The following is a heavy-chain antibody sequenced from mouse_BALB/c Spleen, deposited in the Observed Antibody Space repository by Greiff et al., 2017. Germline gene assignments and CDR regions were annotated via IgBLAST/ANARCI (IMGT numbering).Heavy chain of an antibody. Sequence: VKLMESGAELARPGASVKMSCKASGYTFTSYTMHWVKQRPGQGLEWIGYINPSSGYTNYNQKFKDKATLTADKSSSTAYMQLSSLTSEDSAVYYCARSYDYDYAMDYWGQGTSVTVSS. D-gene: IGHD2-4*01. CDR1: GYTFTSYT. CDR3: ARSYDYDYAMDY. CDR2: INPSSGYT. J-gene: IGHJ4*01. V-gene: IGHV1-4*01.